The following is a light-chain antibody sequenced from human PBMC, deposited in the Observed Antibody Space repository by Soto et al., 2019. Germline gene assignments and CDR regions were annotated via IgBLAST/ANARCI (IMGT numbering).Light chain of an antibody. CDR3: QTWGTGIVI. CDR1: SGHSNYA. CDR2: LNRDGSH. J-gene: IGLJ2*01. Sequence: QLVLTQSPSASASLGASVKLTCTLSSGHSNYAIALHQQQPEKGPRYLMKLNRDGSHSKGDGIPNRFSGSSSGAERYLTISSLQSEDEADYYCQTWGTGIVIFGGGTKLTVL. V-gene: IGLV4-69*01.